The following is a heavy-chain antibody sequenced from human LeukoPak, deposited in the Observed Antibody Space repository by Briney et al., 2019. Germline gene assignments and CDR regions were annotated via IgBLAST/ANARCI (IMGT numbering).Heavy chain of an antibody. Sequence: EASVKVSCKASGYIFTSYYIHWVRQAPGQGLEWMGLINPSGGSTRYAQKFQGRVTMTRDMSTSTVYMELSSLRSEDTAVYYCARALPHRRLMDTTMEQHWFDPWGQGTLVTVSS. CDR3: ARALPHRRLMDTTMEQHWFDP. CDR1: GYIFTSYY. V-gene: IGHV1-46*01. D-gene: IGHD5-18*01. CDR2: INPSGGST. J-gene: IGHJ5*02.